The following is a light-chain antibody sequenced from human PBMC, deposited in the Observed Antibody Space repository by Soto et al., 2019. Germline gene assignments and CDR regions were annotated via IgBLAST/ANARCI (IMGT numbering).Light chain of an antibody. CDR2: EDN. V-gene: IGLV6-57*01. J-gene: IGLJ3*02. CDR3: QSYDTTTQV. Sequence: NFMLTQPHSVSASPGKTVTISCTRSGGYIASNYVQWYQQRPGSSPTTVIYEDNQRPSGVPDRFSGSIDSSSNSASLTISGLKTEDEADYYCQSYDTTTQVFGGGTKLTVL. CDR1: GGYIASNY.